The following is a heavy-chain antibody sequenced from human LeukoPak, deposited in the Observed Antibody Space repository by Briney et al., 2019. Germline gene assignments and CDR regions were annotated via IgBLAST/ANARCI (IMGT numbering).Heavy chain of an antibody. J-gene: IGHJ3*02. Sequence: SETLSLTCTVSGGSISSSSYYWGWIRQPPGKGLEWIGSIYYSGSTYYNPSLKSRVTISVDRSKNQFSLKLSSVTAADTAVYYCARDPTTYYYDSSGYQGAFDIWGQGTMVTVSS. CDR1: GGSISSSSYY. CDR2: IYYSGST. CDR3: ARDPTTYYYDSSGYQGAFDI. V-gene: IGHV4-39*07. D-gene: IGHD3-22*01.